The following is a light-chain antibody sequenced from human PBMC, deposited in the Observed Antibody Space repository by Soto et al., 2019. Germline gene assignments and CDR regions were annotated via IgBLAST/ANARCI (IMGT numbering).Light chain of an antibody. Sequence: EIVLTQSPGTLSLSPGDTATLSCRASQSVSSRYLGWYQQRPGQAPRLLIYGASSSATGIPDRFSGSGSGTDFTLSISGLEPEDFAVYYCHQYDNSPLTCGGGTKVEIK. CDR1: QSVSSRY. CDR3: HQYDNSPLT. CDR2: GAS. J-gene: IGKJ4*01. V-gene: IGKV3-20*01.